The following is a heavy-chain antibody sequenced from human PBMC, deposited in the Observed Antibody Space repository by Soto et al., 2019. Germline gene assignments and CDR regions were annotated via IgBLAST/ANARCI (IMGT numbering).Heavy chain of an antibody. Sequence: SVKVSCKASGGTFSSYTISWVRQAPGQGLEWMGRIIPILGIANYAQKFQGRVTITADKSTSTAYMELSSLRSEDTAVYYCARADSSGWYKTFDYWGQGTLVTVSS. V-gene: IGHV1-69*02. CDR2: IIPILGIA. CDR3: ARADSSGWYKTFDY. D-gene: IGHD6-19*01. CDR1: GGTFSSYT. J-gene: IGHJ4*02.